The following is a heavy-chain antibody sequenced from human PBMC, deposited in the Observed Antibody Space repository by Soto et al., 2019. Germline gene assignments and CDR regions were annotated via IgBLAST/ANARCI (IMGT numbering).Heavy chain of an antibody. CDR1: GGTFSSYA. CDR3: ARGLHGYSYGEFDY. D-gene: IGHD5-18*01. Sequence: QVQLVQSGAEVKKPGSSVKVSCKASGGTFSSYAISWVRQAPGQGLEWMGGIIPIFGTANYGQKFQGRVTITADESTRTAYMELSSLRAEDTAVYYCARGLHGYSYGEFDYWGQGTLVTVSS. CDR2: IIPIFGTA. V-gene: IGHV1-69*12. J-gene: IGHJ4*02.